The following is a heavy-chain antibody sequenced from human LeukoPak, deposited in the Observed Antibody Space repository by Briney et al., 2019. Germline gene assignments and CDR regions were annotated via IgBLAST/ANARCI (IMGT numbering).Heavy chain of an antibody. CDR2: IYSGGST. CDR3: ARGITMVRGAFDY. J-gene: IGHJ4*02. CDR1: GFTVSSNY. Sequence: GGSLRLSCAASGFTVSSNYMSWVRQAPGKGLEWVSVIYSGGSTYYADSVKGRFTISRDKSKNTLYLQMNSLRAEDTAVYYCARGITMVRGAFDYWGQGTLVTVSS. V-gene: IGHV3-66*01. D-gene: IGHD3-10*01.